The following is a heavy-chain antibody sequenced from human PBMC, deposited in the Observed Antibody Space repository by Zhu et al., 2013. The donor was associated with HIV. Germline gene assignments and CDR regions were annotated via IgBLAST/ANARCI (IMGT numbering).Heavy chain of an antibody. CDR3: ARGIYGMDA. J-gene: IGHJ6*02. Sequence: QVQLVQSGAEVKKPGSSVRVSCKASGGTFSNYAVSWVRQAPGQGLEWMGGISPIFGTTDYAQKFQGRVTITADRSTSTAYLELRSLRSEDTAVYFCARGIYGMDAWGQGTTITVSS. CDR2: ISPIFGTT. CDR1: GGTFSNYA. V-gene: IGHV1-69*06.